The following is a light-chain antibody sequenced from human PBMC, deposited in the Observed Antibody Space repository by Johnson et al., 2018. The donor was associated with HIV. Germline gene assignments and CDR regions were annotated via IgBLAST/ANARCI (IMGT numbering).Light chain of an antibody. J-gene: IGLJ1*01. V-gene: IGLV1-51*01. Sequence: QSVLTQPPSVSAAPGQKVTISCSGSSSNIGNNYVSWYQQLPGTAPKVLIYDNNKRPSAFPDRFSDSKSGTSATLGITGLPTGDEADYDCGTWDSSLSAHYIFGTGTKVTVL. CDR1: SSNIGNNY. CDR2: DNN. CDR3: GTWDSSLSAHYI.